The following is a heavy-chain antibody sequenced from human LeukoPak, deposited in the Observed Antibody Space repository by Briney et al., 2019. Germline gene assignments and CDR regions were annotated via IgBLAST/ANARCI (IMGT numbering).Heavy chain of an antibody. CDR2: IYHSGST. CDR1: GGSINSYY. J-gene: IGHJ6*03. D-gene: IGHD3-10*01. CDR3: ARLGRFGALLPYYYMDV. Sequence: PSETLSLTCTVSGGSINSYYWSWIRQPPGKGLEWIGYIYHSGSTYYNPSLKSRVTISVDRSKNQLSLKLTSVTAADTAVYYCARLGRFGALLPYYYMDVWGKGTTVTVSS. V-gene: IGHV4-59*04.